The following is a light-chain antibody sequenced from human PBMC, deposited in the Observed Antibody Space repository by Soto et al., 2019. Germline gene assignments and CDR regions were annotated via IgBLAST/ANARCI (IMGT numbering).Light chain of an antibody. V-gene: IGKV1-27*01. CDR1: QGISNS. CDR3: QKYNSAPHT. Sequence: DIQMTETPSSLSASVGDRVTITCRASQGISNSLAWYQQKPGKVPKLLIYASSILQSGVPSRFTGSGSGTDFTLTISSLQAEDVATYYCQKYNSAPHTFGGGNKVEIK. CDR2: ASS. J-gene: IGKJ4*01.